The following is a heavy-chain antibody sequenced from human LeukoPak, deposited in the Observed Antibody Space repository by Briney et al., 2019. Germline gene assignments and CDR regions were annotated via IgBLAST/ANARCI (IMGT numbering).Heavy chain of an antibody. D-gene: IGHD2-2*01. J-gene: IGHJ4*02. CDR2: IRYDGSNK. V-gene: IGHV3-30*02. Sequence: PGRSLRLSCAASGFTFSSYAMSWVRQAPGKGLEWVAFIRYDGSNKYYADSVKGRFTISRDNSKNTLYLQMNSLRAEDTAVYYCGKGIVVVPAVVDYWGQGTLVTVSS. CDR3: GKGIVVVPAVVDY. CDR1: GFTFSSYA.